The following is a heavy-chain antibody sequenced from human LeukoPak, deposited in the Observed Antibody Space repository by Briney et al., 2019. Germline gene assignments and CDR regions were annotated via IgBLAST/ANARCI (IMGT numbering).Heavy chain of an antibody. Sequence: GGSLRLSCAASGFTFSSYAMSWVRQAPGKGLEWVSSISRDDTSTYYADSVKGRFTISRDNSKNTLYLQMNSLRAEDTAVYYCAKYSNYYDSSGSALDYYYGMDVWGQGTTVTVSS. CDR1: GFTFSSYA. CDR3: AKYSNYYDSSGSALDYYYGMDV. J-gene: IGHJ6*02. V-gene: IGHV3-23*01. CDR2: ISRDDTST. D-gene: IGHD3-22*01.